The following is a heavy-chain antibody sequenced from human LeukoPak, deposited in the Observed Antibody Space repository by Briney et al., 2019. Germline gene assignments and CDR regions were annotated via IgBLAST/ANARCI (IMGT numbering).Heavy chain of an antibody. Sequence: GASVKVSWKASGYTLTDLSMHWVRQAPGKGLEWMGGFDPEDGETNYAQKLQGRVTMTEDTSTDTAYMELRRLRSEDTAVYYWSGSERSLHNGNYGYAVDYWGQGPLVTVSS. CDR3: SGSERSLHNGNYGYAVDY. J-gene: IGHJ4*02. V-gene: IGHV1-24*01. CDR2: FDPEDGET. CDR1: GYTLTDLS. D-gene: IGHD1-7*01.